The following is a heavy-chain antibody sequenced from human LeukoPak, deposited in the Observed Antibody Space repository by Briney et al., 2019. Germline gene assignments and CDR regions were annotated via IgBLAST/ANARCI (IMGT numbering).Heavy chain of an antibody. V-gene: IGHV4-34*01. J-gene: IGHJ4*02. CDR2: INHSGST. CDR3: ARGTSIPASGTGTPFDY. CDR1: GGSFSGYY. Sequence: SETLSLTCAVYGGSFSGYYWSWIRQAPGQGLEWIGEINHSGSTNYNPSLKSRVTISVDTSKNQFSLKLTSVTAADTAVYYCARGTSIPASGTGTPFDYWGQGTLVTVSS. D-gene: IGHD6-13*01.